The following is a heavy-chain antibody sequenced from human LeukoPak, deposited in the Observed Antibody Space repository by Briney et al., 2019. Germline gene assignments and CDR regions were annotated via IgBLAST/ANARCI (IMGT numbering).Heavy chain of an antibody. Sequence: GGSLRLSCAASGFTFSSYSMNWVRQAPGKGLEWVSYISSSSSTIYYADSVKGRFTISRDNAKNSLYLQMNSLRAEDTAVYYCARHPSVAGTKGGFDHWGQGTLVTVSS. D-gene: IGHD6-19*01. J-gene: IGHJ4*02. CDR3: ARHPSVAGTKGGFDH. V-gene: IGHV3-48*04. CDR1: GFTFSSYS. CDR2: ISSSSSTI.